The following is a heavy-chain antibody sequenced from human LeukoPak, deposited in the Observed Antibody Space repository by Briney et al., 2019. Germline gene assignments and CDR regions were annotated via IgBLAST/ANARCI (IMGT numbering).Heavy chain of an antibody. CDR1: GGSISSGDYY. J-gene: IGHJ1*01. CDR2: FYYSGSP. CDR3: ASNIVVVPAALEYFQH. V-gene: IGHV4-30-4*01. Sequence: SQTLSLTCTVSGGSISSGDYYWSWIRQPPGKGLEWIGYFYYSGSPYYNPSLKSRVTISVDTSKNQFSLKLSSVTAADTAVYYCASNIVVVPAALEYFQHWGQGTLVTVSS. D-gene: IGHD2-2*01.